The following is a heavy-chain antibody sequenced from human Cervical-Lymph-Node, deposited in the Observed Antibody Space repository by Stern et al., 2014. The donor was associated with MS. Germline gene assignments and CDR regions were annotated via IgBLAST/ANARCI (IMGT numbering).Heavy chain of an antibody. Sequence: VQLVQSGAEVKKPGSSVKVSCKASRDTFSHNALSWIRQAPGQGLEWMGGITPMLGTTSDAPKFQGRVTITADRVKNIVYMELRSLKSEDSAIYFCARDEGDYGSGSEDSWFDPWGQGTLVTVSS. CDR3: ARDEGDYGSGSEDSWFDP. J-gene: IGHJ5*02. D-gene: IGHD3-10*01. CDR1: RDTFSHNA. V-gene: IGHV1-69*06. CDR2: ITPMLGTT.